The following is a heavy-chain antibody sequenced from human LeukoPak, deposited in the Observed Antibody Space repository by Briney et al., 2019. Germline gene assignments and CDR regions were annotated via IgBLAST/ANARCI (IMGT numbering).Heavy chain of an antibody. V-gene: IGHV3-74*01. CDR2: INSDVRCT. Sequence: PGGSLRLSCAASGFTFSSYWMHWVRQAPGKGLVCVSRINSDVRCTSYADSVNGRFTISRTNAKNTLYLQMNSMRAEHTAVYYCERDLGYSGYGHWGQGTLVPVSS. D-gene: IGHD5-12*01. J-gene: IGHJ4*02. CDR1: GFTFSSYW. CDR3: ERDLGYSGYGH.